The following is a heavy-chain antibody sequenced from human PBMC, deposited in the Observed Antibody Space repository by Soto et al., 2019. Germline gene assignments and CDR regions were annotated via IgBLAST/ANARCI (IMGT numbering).Heavy chain of an antibody. V-gene: IGHV3-72*01. Sequence: EVQLVESGGDLVQPGGSLRLSCVASGFALSNHDMDWVLLAPGKGLEGLGLIRDKAQSYSTDYAESVRGRFTTSRDDSKNSLYMQMNSLTTEDTTIYYCADLTWGAYYLPWGQGTLVTVSS. D-gene: IGHD3-22*01. CDR1: GFALSNHD. CDR3: ADLTWGAYYLP. J-gene: IGHJ4*02. CDR2: IRDKAQSYST.